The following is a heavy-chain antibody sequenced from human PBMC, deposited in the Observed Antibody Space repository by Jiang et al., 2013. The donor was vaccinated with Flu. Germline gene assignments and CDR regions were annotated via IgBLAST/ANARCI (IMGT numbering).Heavy chain of an antibody. Sequence: CSRGIYYSGSTYYNPSLKSRVTISVDTSKNQFSLKLSSVTAADTAVYYCASGGRYDSSGYYFKPLGYWGQGTLVTVSS. J-gene: IGHJ4*02. V-gene: IGHV4-39*01. D-gene: IGHD3-22*01. CDR3: ASGGRYDSSGYYFKPLGY. CDR2: IYYSGST.